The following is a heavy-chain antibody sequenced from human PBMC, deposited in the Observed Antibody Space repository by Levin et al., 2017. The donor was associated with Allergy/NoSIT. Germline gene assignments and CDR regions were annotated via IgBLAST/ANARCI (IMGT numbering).Heavy chain of an antibody. J-gene: IGHJ4*02. CDR3: ARDLYNDDSVFGY. CDR2: INPHSGDT. Sequence: GESLMISCKASRYIFSDYFIHWVRQAPGQGLEWMGWINPHSGDTKYAQEFQGRVTMTRDTSISTAYMELTRLTSDDTAVYYCARDLYNDDSVFGYWGQGTLVNVFS. D-gene: IGHD3-22*01. V-gene: IGHV1-2*02. CDR1: RYIFSDYF.